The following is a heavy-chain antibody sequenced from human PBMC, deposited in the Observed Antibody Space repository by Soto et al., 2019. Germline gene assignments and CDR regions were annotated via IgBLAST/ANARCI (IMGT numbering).Heavy chain of an antibody. V-gene: IGHV1-69*02. CDR1: GGTFSSYT. D-gene: IGHD3-16*02. CDR3: ARTTYYDYIWGSYRYGGAFDI. Sequence: QVQLVQSGAAVKKPGSSVKVSCKASGGTFSSYTISWVRQAPGQGLEWMGRIIPILGIANYAQKYQGRVTITADKSTSTAYMELSSLRSEDTAVYYCARTTYYDYIWGSYRYGGAFDIWGQGTMVTVSS. CDR2: IIPILGIA. J-gene: IGHJ3*02.